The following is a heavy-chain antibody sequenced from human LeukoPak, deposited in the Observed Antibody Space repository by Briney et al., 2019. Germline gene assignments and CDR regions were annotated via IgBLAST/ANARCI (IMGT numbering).Heavy chain of an antibody. CDR1: GGSISSHY. Sequence: SETLSLTCTVSGGSISSHYWSWIRQPPGKGLEWIGYIYYSGSTNCNPSLKSRVTISVDTSKNQFSLKLSSVTAADTAVYYCARMYSGYDSVFDYWGQGTLVTVSS. CDR2: IYYSGST. CDR3: ARMYSGYDSVFDY. D-gene: IGHD5-12*01. V-gene: IGHV4-59*11. J-gene: IGHJ4*02.